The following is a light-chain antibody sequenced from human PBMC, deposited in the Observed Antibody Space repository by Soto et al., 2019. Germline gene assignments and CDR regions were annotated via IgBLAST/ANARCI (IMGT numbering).Light chain of an antibody. CDR1: SSDVGAYDY. CDR3: SSYTSSSTDV. CDR2: EVG. Sequence: QSALTQPASVSGSPGQSITISCTGTSSDVGAYDYVSWYQQHPGKAPKLMIYEVGNRPSGVSNRFSGSKSGNTASLTISGLQAEDEADYYCSSYTSSSTDVFGTGTKVTVL. V-gene: IGLV2-14*01. J-gene: IGLJ1*01.